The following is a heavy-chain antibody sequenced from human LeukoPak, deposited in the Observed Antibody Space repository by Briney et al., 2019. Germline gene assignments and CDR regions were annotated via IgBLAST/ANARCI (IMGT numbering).Heavy chain of an antibody. CDR2: MNPNSGNT. J-gene: IGHJ3*02. D-gene: IGHD2-2*01. CDR3: ASEGVVVPAASAFDI. CDR1: GYTFTSYD. V-gene: IGHV1-8*01. Sequence: ASVKVSCKASGYTFTSYDINWVRQATGQGLEWMGWMNPNSGNTGYAQKFQGRVTMTRNTSISTAYMELSSLRSEDTAVYYCASEGVVVPAASAFDIWGQGTMVTVSS.